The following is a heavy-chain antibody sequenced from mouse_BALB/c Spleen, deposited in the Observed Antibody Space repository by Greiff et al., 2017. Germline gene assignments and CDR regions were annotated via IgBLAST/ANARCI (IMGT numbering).Heavy chain of an antibody. Sequence: EVKLVESGGGLVKPGGSLKLSCAASGFTFSSYTMSWVRQTPEKRLEWVATISSGGSYTYYPDSVKGRFTISRDNAKNTLYLQMSSLKSEDTAMYYCTRESMITTRPLYAMDYWGQGTSVTVSS. CDR3: TRESMITTRPLYAMDY. V-gene: IGHV5-6-4*01. J-gene: IGHJ4*01. CDR2: ISSGGSYT. CDR1: GFTFSSYT. D-gene: IGHD2-4*01.